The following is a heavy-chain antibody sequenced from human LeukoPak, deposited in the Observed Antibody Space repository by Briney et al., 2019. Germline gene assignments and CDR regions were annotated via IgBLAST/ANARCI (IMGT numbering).Heavy chain of an antibody. CDR2: IYYSGST. Sequence: ASETLSLTCTVSADSVNSTNYYWGWIRQPPGKGLEWIGNIYYSGSTYYNPSLKGRVTISVDTSKNQFSLKMTSVTAADTAVYYCARHPYYDILTAFDYWGQGTLVTVSS. CDR3: ARHPYYDILTAFDY. CDR1: ADSVNSTNYY. V-gene: IGHV4-39*01. D-gene: IGHD3-9*01. J-gene: IGHJ4*02.